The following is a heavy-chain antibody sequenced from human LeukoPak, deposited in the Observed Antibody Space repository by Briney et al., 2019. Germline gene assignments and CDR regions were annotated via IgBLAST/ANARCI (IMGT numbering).Heavy chain of an antibody. Sequence: GGSLRLSCAASGFTFSSYSMNWVRQAPGKGLEWVSSISSSSSYIYYADSVKGRFTISRDNAKNSLYLQMNSLRAKDTAVYYCARARSLRLTMVRVLDYWGQGTLVTVSS. J-gene: IGHJ4*02. CDR2: ISSSSSYI. V-gene: IGHV3-21*01. CDR1: GFTFSSYS. D-gene: IGHD3-10*01. CDR3: ARARSLRLTMVRVLDY.